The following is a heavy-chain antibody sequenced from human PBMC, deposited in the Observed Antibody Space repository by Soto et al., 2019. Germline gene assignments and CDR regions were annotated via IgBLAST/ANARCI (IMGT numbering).Heavy chain of an antibody. CDR1: GYTFTDYY. CDR3: ARENNRNRAFDL. J-gene: IGHJ3*01. Sequence: QVQLVQSGAEVKKPGASVKISCKASGYTFTDYYVYWVRKAPGQGLAWMGIINPSGGATTYAQRFQGRLTMTRDTSTSTLYMELSSLRSEDTALYYCARENNRNRAFDLWRQGTLVTVSS. D-gene: IGHD1-20*01. CDR2: INPSGGAT. V-gene: IGHV1-46*01.